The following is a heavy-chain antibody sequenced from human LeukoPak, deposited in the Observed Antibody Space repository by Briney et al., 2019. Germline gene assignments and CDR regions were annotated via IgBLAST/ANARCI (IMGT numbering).Heavy chain of an antibody. J-gene: IGHJ6*03. CDR3: ARLRYGSGSPVAYYYYLDV. D-gene: IGHD3-10*01. Sequence: SETLSLTCTVSGGSISSYDGSWIRQPPGKGREWIGYIYASGSPNYNPSLKNQVPIPVDTSKTQFSPKLSSVTAADTSVYCSARLRYGSGSPVAYYYYLDVWGKGTTVTVSS. CDR1: GGSISSYD. V-gene: IGHV4-59*08. CDR2: IYASGSP.